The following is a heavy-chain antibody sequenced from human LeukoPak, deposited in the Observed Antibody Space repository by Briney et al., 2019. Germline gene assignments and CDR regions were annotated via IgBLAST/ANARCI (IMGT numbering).Heavy chain of an antibody. CDR3: ARVGYCSGGSCYSGGDAFDI. D-gene: IGHD2-15*01. CDR1: GGSISSSSYY. V-gene: IGHV4-39*01. J-gene: IGHJ3*02. CDR2: IYYSGST. Sequence: PSETLSLTCTVSGGSISSSSYYWGWIRQPPGKGLEWIGSIYYSGSTYYNPSLKSRVTISVDTSKNQFSLKLSSVTAADTAVYYCARVGYCSGGSCYSGGDAFDIWGPGTMVTVSS.